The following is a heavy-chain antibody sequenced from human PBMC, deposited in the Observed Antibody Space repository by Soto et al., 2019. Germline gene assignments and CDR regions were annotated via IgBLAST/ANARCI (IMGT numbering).Heavy chain of an antibody. CDR2: IGTAGDP. V-gene: IGHV3-13*05. J-gene: IGHJ3*02. Sequence: GSLRLSCAASGFTFSSYDMHWVRQATGKGLEWVSAIGTAGDPYYPGSVKGRFTISRENAKNSLYLQMNSLRAGDTAVYYCARAGTGDLRDAFDIWGQGTMVTVSS. CDR3: ARAGTGDLRDAFDI. D-gene: IGHD7-27*01. CDR1: GFTFSSYD.